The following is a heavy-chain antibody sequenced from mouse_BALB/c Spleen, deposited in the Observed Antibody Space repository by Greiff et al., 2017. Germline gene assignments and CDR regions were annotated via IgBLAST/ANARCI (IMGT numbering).Heavy chain of an antibody. J-gene: IGHJ2*01. D-gene: IGHD2-4*01. V-gene: IGHV1-82*01. CDR3: ARGLPYYFDY. CDR1: GYAFSSSW. CDR2: IYPGDGDT. Sequence: QVQLQQSGPELVKPGASVKISCKASGYAFSSSWMNWVKQRPGQGLEWIGRIYPGDGDTNYNGKFKGKATLTADKSSSTAYMQLSSLTSVDSAVYFCARGLPYYFDYWGQGTTLTVSS.